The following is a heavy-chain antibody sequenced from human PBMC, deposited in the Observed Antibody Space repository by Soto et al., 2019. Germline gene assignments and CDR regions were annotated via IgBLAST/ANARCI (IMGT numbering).Heavy chain of an antibody. V-gene: IGHV3-48*02. CDR2: ISSRSYTI. Sequence: EVQVVESGGGLVQPGGSLRLSCAASGFSFSTYSMNWVRQAPGKGLEWVSYISSRSYTIYYIDSVKGRFTISRDNAKSSLYLQMNSLRDEDTAVYYCARGGSSSDNGMDVWGQGTTVTVSS. CDR1: GFSFSTYS. D-gene: IGHD6-6*01. CDR3: ARGGSSSDNGMDV. J-gene: IGHJ6*02.